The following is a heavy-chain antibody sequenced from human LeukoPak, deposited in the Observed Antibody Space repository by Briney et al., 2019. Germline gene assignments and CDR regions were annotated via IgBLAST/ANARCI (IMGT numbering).Heavy chain of an antibody. CDR1: GGSISSSSYY. J-gene: IGHJ4*02. CDR2: IYYSGST. V-gene: IGHV4-39*01. Sequence: SETLSLTCTVSGGSISSSSYYWGWIRQPPGKGLEWIGSIYYSGSTYYNPSLKSRVTISVDTSKNQFSLKLSSVTAADTAVYYCVGVVVITSCYFDYWGQGTLVTVSS. D-gene: IGHD3-22*01. CDR3: VGVVVITSCYFDY.